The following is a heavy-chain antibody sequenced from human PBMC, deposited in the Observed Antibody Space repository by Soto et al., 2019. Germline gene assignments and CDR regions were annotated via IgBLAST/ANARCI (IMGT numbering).Heavy chain of an antibody. V-gene: IGHV1-69*13. CDR2: IINIFGTA. Sequence: SVKVSCKASGGTSSTYAVSWGRQAPGQGLEGMGGIINIFGTANNAQKFQGRGTITADESTSTAYMELSSLRSEDTAVYYCARALHQDSGRYFHWFDPWGQGTLVTVSS. CDR1: GGTSSTYA. CDR3: ARALHQDSGRYFHWFDP. D-gene: IGHD1-26*01. J-gene: IGHJ5*02.